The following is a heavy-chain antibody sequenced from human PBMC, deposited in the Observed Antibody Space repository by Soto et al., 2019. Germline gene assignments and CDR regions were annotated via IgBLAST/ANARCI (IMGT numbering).Heavy chain of an antibody. V-gene: IGHV3-9*01. J-gene: IGHJ4*02. Sequence: EVHLVESWGGLAQPGRSLRLSCVASGFSLDHYAMHWVRQAPGKGLEWVSGISWDSGVIDYADSVRGRFTISRDNAKNSLYLQMTSLRAEDTALYYCVKDNVGVYCSGGSCYFDYWGQGSLVTVSS. CDR2: ISWDSGVI. D-gene: IGHD2-15*01. CDR1: GFSLDHYA. CDR3: VKDNVGVYCSGGSCYFDY.